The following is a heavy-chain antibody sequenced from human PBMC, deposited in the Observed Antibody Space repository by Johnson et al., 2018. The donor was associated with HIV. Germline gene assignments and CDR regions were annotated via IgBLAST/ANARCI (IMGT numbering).Heavy chain of an antibody. CDR2: INWNIGTL. CDR3: ARERGEGGSYYSFRRDAFDI. CDR1: GFTFDDYA. Sequence: VESGGGLVQPGRSLRLSCAASGFTFDDYAMHWVRQAPGKGLEWVSGINWNIGTLGYVDSVRGRFTISRDNAKNSLYLQMNSLRAEDTAVYYCARERGEGGSYYSFRRDAFDIWGQGTMVTVSS. J-gene: IGHJ3*02. D-gene: IGHD1-26*01. V-gene: IGHV3-9*01.